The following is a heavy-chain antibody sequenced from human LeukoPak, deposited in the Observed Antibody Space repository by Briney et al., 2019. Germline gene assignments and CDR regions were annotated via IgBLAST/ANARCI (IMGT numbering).Heavy chain of an antibody. CDR2: IIPILGIA. Sequence: ASVKVSCKASGYTFTNYYMHWLRQAPGQGLEWMGRIIPILGIANYAQKFQGRVTITADKSTSTAYMELSSLRSEDTAVYYCARGIAAAGTGNWFDPWGQGTLVTVSS. CDR1: GYTFTNYY. CDR3: ARGIAAAGTGNWFDP. V-gene: IGHV1-69*04. D-gene: IGHD6-13*01. J-gene: IGHJ5*02.